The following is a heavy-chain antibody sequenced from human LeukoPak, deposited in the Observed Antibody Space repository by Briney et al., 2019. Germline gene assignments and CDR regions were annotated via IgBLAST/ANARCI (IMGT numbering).Heavy chain of an antibody. D-gene: IGHD6-19*01. J-gene: IGHJ3*02. Sequence: SQTLSLTCAFSGDSVSSNSAAWNWIRQSPSRGLEWLGRTYYRSKWYNDYAVSVKSRITINPDTSKNQFSLQLNSVTPEDTAVYYCAREGSWGSSGWYVPGSSEFGAFDIWGQGTMVTVSS. CDR3: AREGSWGSSGWYVPGSSEFGAFDI. CDR1: GDSVSSNSAA. CDR2: TYYRSKWYN. V-gene: IGHV6-1*01.